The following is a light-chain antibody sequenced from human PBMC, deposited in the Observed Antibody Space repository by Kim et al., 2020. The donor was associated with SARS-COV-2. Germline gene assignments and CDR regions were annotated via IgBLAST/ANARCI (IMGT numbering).Light chain of an antibody. CDR3: ASWDDSLSGWV. CDR2: NNI. CDR1: SSDIGRNA. Sequence: QSVLTQPPSASGTPGQRVTISCSGSSSDIGRNAVAWYQQFPGTTPKLLMYNNIQRPSGVPARFSGSKSGTSASLAISGLQSEDEADYYCASWDDSLSGWVFGGGTTLTVL. J-gene: IGLJ3*02. V-gene: IGLV1-44*01.